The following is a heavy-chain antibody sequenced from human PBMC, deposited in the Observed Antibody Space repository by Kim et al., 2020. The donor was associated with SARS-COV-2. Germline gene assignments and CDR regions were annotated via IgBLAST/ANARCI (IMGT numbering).Heavy chain of an antibody. Sequence: YNPSLKGRVTISVDTSKTPFSLKLSSVTAADTAVYYCARWCSSSWYRGDYWGQGTLVTVSS. CDR3: ARWCSSSWYRGDY. J-gene: IGHJ4*02. D-gene: IGHD6-13*01. V-gene: IGHV4-39*01.